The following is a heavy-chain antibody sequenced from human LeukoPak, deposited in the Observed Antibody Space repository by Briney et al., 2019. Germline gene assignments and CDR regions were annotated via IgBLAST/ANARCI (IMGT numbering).Heavy chain of an antibody. Sequence: GGSLRLSCAASGFTLSNYSMNWVRQAPGKGLERVAFISSSSSYIFYADSLKGRFTISRDNAKNSLYLQMNSLRADDTAVYYCARDLAYGDDGLWGQGTLVTVSS. CDR1: GFTLSNYS. CDR3: ARDLAYGDDGL. CDR2: ISSSSSYI. D-gene: IGHD4-17*01. J-gene: IGHJ4*02. V-gene: IGHV3-21*01.